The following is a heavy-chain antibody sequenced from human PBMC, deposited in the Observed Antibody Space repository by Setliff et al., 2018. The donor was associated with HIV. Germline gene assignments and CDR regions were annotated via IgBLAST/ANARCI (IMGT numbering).Heavy chain of an antibody. CDR3: ARDQVANYYGSGIDY. D-gene: IGHD3-10*01. CDR2: INSDGSST. V-gene: IGHV3-74*01. CDR1: GFTFSSYW. J-gene: IGHJ4*02. Sequence: PGGSLRLSCAASGFTFSSYWMHWVRQAPGKGLVWVSRINSDGSSTSYADPVKGRFTISRDNSKNTLYLQMNSLRAEDTAVYYCARDQVANYYGSGIDYWGQGTLVTVSS.